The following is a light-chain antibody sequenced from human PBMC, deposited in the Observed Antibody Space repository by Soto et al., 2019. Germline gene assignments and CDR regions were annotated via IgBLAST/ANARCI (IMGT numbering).Light chain of an antibody. Sequence: EIVMTQSPATLSVSPGERATLSCRASQSVSSNLAWYQQKPGQAPRLLIYGASTRATGIPAWFSGSRSGTEFTLTISSLQSEDFAVYYCQQYSNWPPYTFGQGTKLEIK. CDR2: GAS. CDR1: QSVSSN. CDR3: QQYSNWPPYT. J-gene: IGKJ2*01. V-gene: IGKV3-15*01.